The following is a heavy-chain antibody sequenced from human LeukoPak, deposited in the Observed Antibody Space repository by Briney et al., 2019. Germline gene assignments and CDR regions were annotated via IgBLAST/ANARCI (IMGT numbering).Heavy chain of an antibody. V-gene: IGHV4-30-4*01. J-gene: IGHJ4*02. CDR3: ARGVGYSSSWGTIFDY. D-gene: IGHD6-13*01. Sequence: SETLSLTCTVSGGSISSGDYYWSWIRQPPGKGLEWIGYIYYSGSTYYNPSLKSRVTISVDTSKNQFSLKLSSVTAADTAVYYCARGVGYSSSWGTIFDYWGQGTLVTVSS. CDR1: GGSISSGDYY. CDR2: IYYSGST.